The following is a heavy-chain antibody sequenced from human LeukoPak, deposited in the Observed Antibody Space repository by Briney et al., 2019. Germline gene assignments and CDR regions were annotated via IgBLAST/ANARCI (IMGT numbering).Heavy chain of an antibody. CDR1: GFTFSSYS. Sequence: PGGSLRLSCAASGFTFSSYSMNWVRQAPGKGLEWVSSISSSSSYIYYADSVKGRFTISRDSSKNTLYLQMNSLRAKDTAVYYCARDLQSDQVFDIWGQGTVVTVSS. CDR2: ISSSSSYI. V-gene: IGHV3-21*01. J-gene: IGHJ3*02. CDR3: ARDLQSDQVFDI.